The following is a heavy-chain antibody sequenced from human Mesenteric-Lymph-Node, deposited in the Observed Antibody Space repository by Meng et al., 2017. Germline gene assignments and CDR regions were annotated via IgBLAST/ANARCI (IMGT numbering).Heavy chain of an antibody. V-gene: IGHV3-21*06. J-gene: IGHJ6*02. CDR3: ARGQIAVAGTYYYYGMDV. CDR2: ISSSSNYI. Sequence: GESLKISCAASGFSFSSYSINWVRQAPGKGLEWVSSISSSSNYIYYGDSVKGRFTISRDNSKNSLYLQMNSLRDEDTAVYYCARGQIAVAGTYYYYGMDVWGQGTTVTVSS. D-gene: IGHD6-19*01. CDR1: GFSFSSYS.